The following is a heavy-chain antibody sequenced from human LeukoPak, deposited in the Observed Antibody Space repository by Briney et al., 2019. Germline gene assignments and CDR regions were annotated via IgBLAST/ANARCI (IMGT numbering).Heavy chain of an antibody. J-gene: IGHJ4*02. CDR1: GFTFSSYW. CDR3: ARDPGWELLLELDY. V-gene: IGHV3-74*01. Sequence: GSLRLSCAASGFTFSSYWMQWVRQTPGKGLVWGSRINSDGRSTNYADSVEGRFTISRDNAKNTLYLQMNSLRAEDTAVYSCARDPGWELLLELDYWGQGTLVTVSS. D-gene: IGHD1-26*01. CDR2: INSDGRST.